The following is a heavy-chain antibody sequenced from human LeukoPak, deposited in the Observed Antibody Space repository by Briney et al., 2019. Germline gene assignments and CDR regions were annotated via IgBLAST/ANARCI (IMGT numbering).Heavy chain of an antibody. CDR2: IKSKTGGGTP. V-gene: IGHV3-15*01. CDR1: GFTLSNAW. Sequence: GSLRLSCAPSGFTLSNAWMSWVRQAAGKGLEWVGRIKSKTGGGTPDYAAPVKGRFTISRDDSKNTLYLQVNSLKTEDTAVYYRTTVGGDYYESSLYFQHWGQGTLVTVSS. D-gene: IGHD3-22*01. J-gene: IGHJ1*01. CDR3: TTVGGDYYESSLYFQH.